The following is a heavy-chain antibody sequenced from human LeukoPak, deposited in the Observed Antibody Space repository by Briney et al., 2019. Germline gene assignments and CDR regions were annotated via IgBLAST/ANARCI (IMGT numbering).Heavy chain of an antibody. D-gene: IGHD1-26*01. CDR1: GFTFSSYA. CDR2: IYSGGST. Sequence: PGGSLRLSCAASGFTFSSYAMSWVRQAPGKGLEWVSVIYSGGSTYYADSVKGRFTISRDNSKNTLYLQMNSLRAEDTAVYYCARDVGAVGDYWGQGTLVTVSS. V-gene: IGHV3-66*02. J-gene: IGHJ4*02. CDR3: ARDVGAVGDY.